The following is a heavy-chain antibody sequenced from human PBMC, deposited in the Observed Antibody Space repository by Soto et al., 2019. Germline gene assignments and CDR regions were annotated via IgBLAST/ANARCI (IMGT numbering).Heavy chain of an antibody. CDR2: INNDGSST. V-gene: IGHV3-74*02. J-gene: IGHJ6*04. D-gene: IGHD7-27*01. CDR1: GFIFRTYW. CDR3: AMGTMDV. Sequence: EVQLVESGGGFVQPGGSLRLSCAASGFIFRTYWMQWVRQVPGNDLVWVSRINNDGSSTDYADSVKGRFTISRDNAKDTLYLQMNSLRVEDTAVYYCAMGTMDVWGKGTTVTVSS.